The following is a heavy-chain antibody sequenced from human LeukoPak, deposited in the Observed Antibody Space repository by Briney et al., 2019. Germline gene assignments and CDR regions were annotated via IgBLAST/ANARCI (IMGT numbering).Heavy chain of an antibody. CDR1: GGTFSSYT. CDR3: ASTQVVPAALDY. CDR2: IIPILGIA. Sequence: SVKVSCKASGGTFSSYTISWVRQAPGQGLEWMGRIIPILGIANHAQKFQGRVTITAGKSTSTAYMELSSLRSEDTAVYYCASTQVVPAALDYWGQGTLVTVSS. D-gene: IGHD2-2*01. J-gene: IGHJ4*02. V-gene: IGHV1-69*02.